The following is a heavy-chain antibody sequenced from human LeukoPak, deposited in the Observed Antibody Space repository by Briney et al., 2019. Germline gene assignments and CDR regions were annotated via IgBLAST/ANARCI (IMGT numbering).Heavy chain of an antibody. J-gene: IGHJ4*02. V-gene: IGHV3-30*18. CDR3: AKDGLCGGDCYSYFDY. CDR2: ISYDGSNK. Sequence: GGSLRLSCAASGFTFSSYDMHWVRQAPGKGLEWVAVISYDGSNKYYADSVKGRFTISRDNSKNTLYLQMNSLRAEDTAVYYCAKDGLCGGDCYSYFDYWGQGTLVTVSS. D-gene: IGHD2-21*02. CDR1: GFTFSSYD.